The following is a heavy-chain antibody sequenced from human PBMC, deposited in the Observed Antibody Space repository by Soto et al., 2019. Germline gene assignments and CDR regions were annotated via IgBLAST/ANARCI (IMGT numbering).Heavy chain of an antibody. CDR3: AKRRVPVSGQANFDY. CDR1: GFTFSSYA. D-gene: IGHD6-19*01. CDR2: IGSAGST. V-gene: IGHV3-23*01. Sequence: EVQLLESGGGLVQPGGSLRLSCAASGFTFSSYAMSWVRQAPGKGLEWVSTIGSAGSTYYADSVKGRFTISRDNFKNTLYLQMNSLRAEDTAVYYCAKRRVPVSGQANFDYWGQGTLVTVSS. J-gene: IGHJ4*02.